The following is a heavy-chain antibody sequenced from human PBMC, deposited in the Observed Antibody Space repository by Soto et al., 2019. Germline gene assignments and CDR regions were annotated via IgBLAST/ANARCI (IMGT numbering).Heavy chain of an antibody. CDR1: GHTFTSYG. D-gene: IGHD5-12*01. CDR3: ARDKPLDIVPGDAFDI. V-gene: IGHV1-18*01. Sequence: GASVKVSCKASGHTFTSYGISWVRQAPGQGLEWMGWISAYNGNTNYAQKLQGRVTMTTDTSTSTAYMELRSLRSDDTAVYYCARDKPLDIVPGDAFDIWGQGTMVTVSS. J-gene: IGHJ3*02. CDR2: ISAYNGNT.